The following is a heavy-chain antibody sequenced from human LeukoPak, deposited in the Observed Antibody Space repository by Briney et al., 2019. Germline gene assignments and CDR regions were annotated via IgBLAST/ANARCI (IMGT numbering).Heavy chain of an antibody. CDR2: IYYSGST. Sequence: PSETLSLTCTVSGGSISGYYWSWIRQPPGKGLEWIGYIYYSGSTNYNPSLKSRVTISVDTSKNQFSLKLSSVTAADTAVYYCARGGRGYSSKGWFDPWGQGTLVTVSS. J-gene: IGHJ5*02. D-gene: IGHD6-13*01. V-gene: IGHV4-59*08. CDR3: ARGGRGYSSKGWFDP. CDR1: GGSISGYY.